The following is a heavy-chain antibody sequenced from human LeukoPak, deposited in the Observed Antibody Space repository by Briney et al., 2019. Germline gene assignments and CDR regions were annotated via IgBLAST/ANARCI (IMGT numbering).Heavy chain of an antibody. D-gene: IGHD6-19*01. CDR1: GFTFSSYW. V-gene: IGHV3-74*01. CDR2: INSEGSST. Sequence: GSLRLSCAASGFTFSSYWMHWVRQAPGKGLVWVSRINSEGSSTSYAGSVKGRLTISRDNAKNTLYLQMNSLRAEDTAVYYCARERVSSGWYLDAFDIWGQGTMVTVSS. CDR3: ARERVSSGWYLDAFDI. J-gene: IGHJ3*02.